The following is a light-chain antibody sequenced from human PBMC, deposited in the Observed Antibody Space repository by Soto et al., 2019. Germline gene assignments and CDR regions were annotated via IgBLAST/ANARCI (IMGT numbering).Light chain of an antibody. CDR3: QQSYSTPQT. CDR1: QRLLHRDGKTY. V-gene: IGKV2-29*01. Sequence: DIVMTQTPLSLSVTPGQPASISCRSSQRLLHRDGKTYFYWYLQRPGQAPRXLIYGASSRATGIPDRFSGSGSGTDFTLTISSLQPEDFATYYCQQSYSTPQTFGQGTKVDIK. J-gene: IGKJ1*01. CDR2: GAS.